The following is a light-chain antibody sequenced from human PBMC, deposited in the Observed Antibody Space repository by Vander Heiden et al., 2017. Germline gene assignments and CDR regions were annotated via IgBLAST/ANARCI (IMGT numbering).Light chain of an antibody. CDR1: SGRIASNY. CDR2: DDY. V-gene: IGLV6-57*02. Sequence: NLMLTQPHSVSESPGKTVTISCTGSSGRIASNYVQWYQQRPGSAPTTVIYDDYQRPSGVPDRFSASIYSSSNSASLTISGLKTEDEADYYCQSYDSTNVVFGGGTKLTVL. J-gene: IGLJ2*01. CDR3: QSYDSTNVV.